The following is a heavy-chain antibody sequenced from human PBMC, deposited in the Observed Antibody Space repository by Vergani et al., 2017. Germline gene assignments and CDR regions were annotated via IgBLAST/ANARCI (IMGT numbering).Heavy chain of an antibody. CDR3: ARGPRYGSGSYLRLARYYFDY. CDR1: GGSFSGYY. Sequence: VQLQQWGAGLLKPSETLSLTCAVYGGSFSGYYWSWNRQSPGKGLEWIGEINHSGSTNYNPSLKSRVTISVDTSTNQFCLKLSSVTAADTAVYYCARGPRYGSGSYLRLARYYFDYWGQGTLVTVSS. D-gene: IGHD3-10*01. V-gene: IGHV4-34*01. J-gene: IGHJ4*02. CDR2: INHSGST.